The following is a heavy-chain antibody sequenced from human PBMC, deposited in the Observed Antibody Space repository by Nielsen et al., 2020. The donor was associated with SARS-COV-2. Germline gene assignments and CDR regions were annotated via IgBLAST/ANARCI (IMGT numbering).Heavy chain of an antibody. J-gene: IGHJ4*02. CDR1: GFTFSSYG. V-gene: IGHV3-30*19. D-gene: IGHD6-13*01. CDR3: ARDGGSSWYTWAPYFDY. CDR2: ISYDGSNK. Sequence: GESLKISCAASGFTFSSYGMHWVRQAPGKGLEWVAVISYDGSNKYYADSVKGRFTISRDNSKNTLYLQMNSLRAEDTAVYYCARDGGSSWYTWAPYFDYWGQGTLVTVSS.